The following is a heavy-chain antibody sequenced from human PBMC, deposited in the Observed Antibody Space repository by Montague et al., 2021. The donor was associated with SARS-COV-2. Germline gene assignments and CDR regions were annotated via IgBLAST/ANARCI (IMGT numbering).Heavy chain of an antibody. V-gene: IGHV4-4*02. D-gene: IGHD1-26*01. CDR2: ISLGGHT. CDR1: DGSIRSYYW. Sequence: SETLSLTCTVSDGSIRSYYWWSWVRQSPETGLEWIGEISLGGHTDYNPSLKSRVTISLDKSKNQFSLKLTSVTAADTAVYYCARDIWEPEVRSRGWFDPWGQGILVTVSS. CDR3: ARDIWEPEVRSRGWFDP. J-gene: IGHJ5*02.